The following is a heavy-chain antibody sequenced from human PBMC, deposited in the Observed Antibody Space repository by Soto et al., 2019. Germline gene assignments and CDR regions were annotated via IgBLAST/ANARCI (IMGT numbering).Heavy chain of an antibody. CDR2: ISYDGSNK. CDR3: AQEGAGELLVTGMDV. V-gene: IGHV3-30-3*01. J-gene: IGHJ6*02. CDR1: GFTFSSYA. Sequence: QPGGSLRLSCAASGFTFSSYAMHWVRQAPGKGLEWVAVISYDGSNKYYADSVKGRFTISRDNSKNTLYLQMNSLRAEDTAVYYCAQEGAGELLVTGMDVWGQGTTVTVSS. D-gene: IGHD1-26*01.